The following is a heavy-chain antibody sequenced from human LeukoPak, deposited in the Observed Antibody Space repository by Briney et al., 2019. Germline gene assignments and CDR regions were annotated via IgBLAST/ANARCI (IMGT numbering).Heavy chain of an antibody. CDR3: AGARIIWFGESRATLDY. V-gene: IGHV4-4*07. D-gene: IGHD3-10*01. J-gene: IGHJ4*02. CDR2: IFTMGSA. Sequence: PSQMLSLTCNIFTTSITDFYWTCIRQRAGKGRDYDGPIFTMGSAAYNASLKNQFTMSVGTSKNQVSQKLYSVTAADTAVYYCAGARIIWFGESRATLDYWGQGTQVTVSS. CDR1: TTSITDFY.